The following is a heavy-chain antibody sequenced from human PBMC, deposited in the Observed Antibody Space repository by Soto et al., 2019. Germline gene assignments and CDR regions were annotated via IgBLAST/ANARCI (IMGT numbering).Heavy chain of an antibody. Sequence: SVKVSCKASGGTFSSYAISWVRQAPGQGLEWMGGIIPIFGTANYAQKFQGRVTITADKSTSTAYMELSSLRSEDTAVYYCATLAPVVVAATAYFDYWGQGTLVTVSS. CDR2: IIPIFGTA. CDR3: ATLAPVVVAATAYFDY. D-gene: IGHD2-15*01. CDR1: GGTFSSYA. J-gene: IGHJ4*02. V-gene: IGHV1-69*06.